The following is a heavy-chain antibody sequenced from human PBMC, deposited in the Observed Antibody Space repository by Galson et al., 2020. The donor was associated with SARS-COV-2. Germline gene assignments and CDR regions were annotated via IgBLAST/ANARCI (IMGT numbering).Heavy chain of an antibody. CDR2: IYWDDTQ. CDR1: GFSLSTSGVG. CDR3: AHRQGYDILTCYYSLNYFDY. V-gene: IGHV2-5*02. D-gene: IGHD3-9*01. J-gene: IGHJ4*02. Sequence: SGPTLVKPTQTLTLTCTFSGFSLSTSGVGVGWIRQPPGKALEWLALIYWDDTQRYSPSLKSTITITKDTSKNQVVLTMTNMDPVDTATYYCAHRQGYDILTCYYSLNYFDYWGQGTLVTVSS.